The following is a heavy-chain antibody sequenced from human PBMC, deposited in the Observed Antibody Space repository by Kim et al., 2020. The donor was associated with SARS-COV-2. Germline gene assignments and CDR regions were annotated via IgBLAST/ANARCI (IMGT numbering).Heavy chain of an antibody. J-gene: IGHJ4*02. CDR3: AREQQLRTVYYFDY. Sequence: SETLSLTCTVSGGSISSGGYYWSWIRQHPGKGLEWIGYIYYSGSTYYNPSLKSRVTISVDKSKNQFSLKLSSVTAADTAVYYCAREQQLRTVYYFDYWGQGTLVTVSS. D-gene: IGHD6-13*01. CDR1: GGSISSGGYY. V-gene: IGHV4-31*03. CDR2: IYYSGST.